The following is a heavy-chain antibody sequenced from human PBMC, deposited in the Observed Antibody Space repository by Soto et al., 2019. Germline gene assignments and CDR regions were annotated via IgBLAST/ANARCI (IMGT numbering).Heavy chain of an antibody. CDR1: GGTFSSFA. V-gene: IGHV1-69*01. J-gene: IGHJ5*02. CDR3: ARGDTHQLLRGWFDP. D-gene: IGHD2-2*01. CDR2: IIPIFGRT. Sequence: QVQLVQSGAEVKKPGSSVNVSCKASGGTFSSFAFSWVRQAPGQGLEWMGDIIPIFGRTHYAQKFQGRVTITADESTFTAYMELGSRTSDDTAVYYCARGDTHQLLRGWFDPWGQGTLVIVSS.